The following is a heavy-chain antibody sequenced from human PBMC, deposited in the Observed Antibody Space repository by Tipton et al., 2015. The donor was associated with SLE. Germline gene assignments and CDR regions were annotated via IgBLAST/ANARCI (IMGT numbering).Heavy chain of an antibody. V-gene: IGHV1-18*01. CDR3: ARDRGDGASGY. CDR1: GYTFTSYG. J-gene: IGHJ4*02. CDR2: ISGHSGNT. D-gene: IGHD2-21*01. Sequence: QVQLVQSGAEVKKPGASVKVSCKASGYTFTSYGFSWVRQAPGQGLEWMGWISGHSGNTYYAQNLQGRVTMTTDTSTSTSYMELRSLRSDDTAVYYCARDRGDGASGYWGQGTLVTVSS.